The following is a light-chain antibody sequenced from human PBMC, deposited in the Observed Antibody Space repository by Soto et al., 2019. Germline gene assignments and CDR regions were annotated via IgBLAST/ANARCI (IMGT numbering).Light chain of an antibody. V-gene: IGKV1-9*01. J-gene: IGKJ1*01. CDR2: GPS. CDR1: QGVSIY. Sequence: DIQLTQSPSFLSASVGDRVTITCRASQGVSIYFAWYQEKPGNAPKLLIYGPSTLQSEVPSRFSGSGSGTEFALTISSLQPEDFATYYCQQIYNYPWTFGQGTKVEIK. CDR3: QQIYNYPWT.